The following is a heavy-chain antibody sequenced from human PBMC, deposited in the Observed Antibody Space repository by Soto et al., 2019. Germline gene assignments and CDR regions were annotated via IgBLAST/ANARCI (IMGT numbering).Heavy chain of an antibody. CDR3: ATITIFGVVPNYFDY. CDR2: IYYSGST. D-gene: IGHD3-3*01. CDR1: GGSISSSSYY. J-gene: IGHJ4*02. V-gene: IGHV4-39*01. Sequence: SETLSLTCTVSGGSISSSSYYWGWIRQPPGKGLEWIGSIYYSGSTYYNPSLKSRVTISVDTSKNQFSLKLSSVTAADTAVYYCATITIFGVVPNYFDYWGQGTLVTVSS.